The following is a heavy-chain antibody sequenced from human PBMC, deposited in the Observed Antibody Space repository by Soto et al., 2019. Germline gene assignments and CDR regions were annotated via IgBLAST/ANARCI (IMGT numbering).Heavy chain of an antibody. CDR3: ARVVPGAEAWFGP. J-gene: IGHJ5*02. D-gene: IGHD2-2*01. CDR2: INPNSGGT. Sequence: ASVKVSCKASGYTFTGYYMHWVRQAPGQGLGWMGWINPNSGGTNYAQKFQGRVSMATDTSTTTAYMELRSLRSDDTAVYYCARVVPGAEAWFGPWGQGTLVTVS. V-gene: IGHV1-2*02. CDR1: GYTFTGYY.